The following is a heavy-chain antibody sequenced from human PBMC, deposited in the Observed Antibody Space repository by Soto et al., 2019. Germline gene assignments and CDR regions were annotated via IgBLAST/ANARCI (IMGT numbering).Heavy chain of an antibody. J-gene: IGHJ2*01. CDR1: GFTCDDYA. CDR2: IIWNSDGI. D-gene: IGHD3-9*01. Sequence: EVQLVQSGGGLVQPGRSLRLSCAASGFTCDDYAMHWVRQAPAKGLVWVSGIIWNSDGIDYADSAKGRFTISRDIAKNSLYLHMNSLRAEDTALYYCANDFGGYCKGDDGDGYFGLCARGTLLVVSS. V-gene: IGHV3-9*01. CDR3: ANDFGGYCKGDDGDGYFGL.